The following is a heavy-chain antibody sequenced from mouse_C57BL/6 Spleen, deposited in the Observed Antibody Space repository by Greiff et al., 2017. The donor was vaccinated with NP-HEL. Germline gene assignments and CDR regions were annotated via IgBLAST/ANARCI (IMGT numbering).Heavy chain of an antibody. CDR3: ARSVYGGDMDY. CDR2: IYPGDGDT. J-gene: IGHJ4*01. CDR1: GYAFSSSW. Sequence: VQLQESGPALVKPGASVKISCKASGYAFSSSWLNWVKQRPGQGLEWIGRIYPGDGDTNYNGKFKGKATLTADKSSSTAYMQLSSLTSEDSAVYFCARSVYGGDMDYWGQGTSVTVSS. D-gene: IGHD2-10*02. V-gene: IGHV1-82*01.